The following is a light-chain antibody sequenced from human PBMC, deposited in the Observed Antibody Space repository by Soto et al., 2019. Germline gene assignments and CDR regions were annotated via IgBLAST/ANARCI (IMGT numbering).Light chain of an antibody. CDR1: QSIFNY. CDR2: ATS. J-gene: IGKJ1*01. V-gene: IGKV1-39*01. CDR3: QHSSLSPWT. Sequence: DIQMTQSPSSLSASVGDRVTITCRASQSIFNYLNWYQPKPGKAPKLLIFATSNLQSGVPSRFSGSESGTEFTLTISSLQLEDFATYSCQHSSLSPWTFGQGTKVEIK.